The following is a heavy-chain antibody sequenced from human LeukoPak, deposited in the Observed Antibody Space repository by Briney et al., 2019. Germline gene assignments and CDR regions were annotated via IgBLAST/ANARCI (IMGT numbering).Heavy chain of an antibody. J-gene: IGHJ3*02. CDR3: ARDPNGNYVGAFEM. D-gene: IGHD4-17*01. CDR2: ILSGGDVF. CDR1: GFSFSSFA. V-gene: IGHV3-23*01. Sequence: GGSLRLSCAAFGFSFSSFAMMWVRQAPGMGLELISAILSGGDVFFYGDSVRGRFTISRDDSTNTLFLQMNNLRADDSAVYYCARDPNGNYVGAFEMWGPGTTVTVSS.